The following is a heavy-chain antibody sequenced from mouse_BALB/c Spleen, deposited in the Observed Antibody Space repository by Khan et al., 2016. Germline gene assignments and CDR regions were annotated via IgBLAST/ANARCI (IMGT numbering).Heavy chain of an antibody. Sequence: QIQLVQSGPELKKPGETVKISCKASGYTFTNYGMNWVKQAPGKGLKWMGWINTYTGDPTYADDFKGRFAFSLDTSASTAYLQINNLKNEDSATYFCSRRHYGSSYDAWFAYWGQGTLVTVSA. V-gene: IGHV9-3-1*01. D-gene: IGHD1-1*01. J-gene: IGHJ3*01. CDR2: INTYTGDP. CDR3: SRRHYGSSYDAWFAY. CDR1: GYTFTNYG.